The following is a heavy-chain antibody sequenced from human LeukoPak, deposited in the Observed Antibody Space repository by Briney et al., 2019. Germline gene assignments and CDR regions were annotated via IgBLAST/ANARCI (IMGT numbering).Heavy chain of an antibody. CDR2: ISSSSSYI. Sequence: GGSLRLSCAASGFTFSSDSTNWVRQAPGKGLEWVSSISSSSSYIYYADSVKGRFTISRDNAKNSLYLQMNSLRAEDTAVYYCARAAYSSSWYDYWGQGTLVTVSS. D-gene: IGHD6-13*01. CDR3: ARAAYSSSWYDY. CDR1: GFTFSSDS. V-gene: IGHV3-21*01. J-gene: IGHJ4*02.